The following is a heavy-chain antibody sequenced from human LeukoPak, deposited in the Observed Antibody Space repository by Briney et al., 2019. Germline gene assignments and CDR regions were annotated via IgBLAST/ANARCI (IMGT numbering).Heavy chain of an antibody. CDR2: INPNSGGT. J-gene: IGHJ4*02. CDR3: ARDLEAYYYDSSGYSR. CDR1: GYTFTSYY. V-gene: IGHV1-2*02. Sequence: ASVKVSCKASGYTFTSYYMHWVRQAPGQGLEWMGWINPNSGGTNYAQKFQGRVTMTRDTSISTAYMELSRLRSDDTAVYYCARDLEAYYYDSSGYSRWGQGTLVTVSS. D-gene: IGHD3-22*01.